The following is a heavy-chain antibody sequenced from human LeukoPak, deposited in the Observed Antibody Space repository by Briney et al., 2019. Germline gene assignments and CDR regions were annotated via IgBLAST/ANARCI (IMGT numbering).Heavy chain of an antibody. V-gene: IGHV4-38-2*01. D-gene: IGHD1-20*01. CDR3: AGGDNWNVRI. CDR1: GSSTSSAYY. CDR2: IYHSGST. J-gene: IGHJ4*02. Sequence: SETLSLTCAVSGSSTSSAYYWGWIRQPPGKGLEWIGSIYHSGSTYYNPSLKSRVTISVDTSKNQFSLKLSSVTAADTAVYYCAGGDNWNVRIWGQGTLVTVSS.